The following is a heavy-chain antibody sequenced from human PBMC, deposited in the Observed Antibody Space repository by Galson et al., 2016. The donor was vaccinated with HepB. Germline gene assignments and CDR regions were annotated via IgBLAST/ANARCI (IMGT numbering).Heavy chain of an antibody. CDR3: ARGIPSLTYSSSYYNWFDP. Sequence: SVKVSCKASGYTFTSYYMYWVRQAPGQGLEWMGIINPNGGSTRYAQKFQGRVTVTRDTSTRTVYMELSSLRSEDTAVYYCARGIPSLTYSSSYYNWFDPWGQGTLVTVPS. D-gene: IGHD6-13*01. J-gene: IGHJ5*02. V-gene: IGHV1-46*01. CDR1: GYTFTSYY. CDR2: INPNGGST.